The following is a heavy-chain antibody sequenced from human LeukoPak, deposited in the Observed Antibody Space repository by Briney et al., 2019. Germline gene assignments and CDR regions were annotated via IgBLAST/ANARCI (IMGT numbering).Heavy chain of an antibody. CDR2: ISGSSGGT. D-gene: IGHD3-22*01. J-gene: IGHJ4*02. Sequence: GGSLRLSCAVSGITLSNYGMSWVRQAPGKGLVRVAGISGSSGGTKYADSVKGRFTISRDNSKNTLFLQMTSLRPDDTAVYFCAKRGVVIRVILVGFHKEANYFESWGRGALVTVSS. CDR3: AKRGVVIRVILVGFHKEANYFES. CDR1: GITLSNYG. V-gene: IGHV3-23*01.